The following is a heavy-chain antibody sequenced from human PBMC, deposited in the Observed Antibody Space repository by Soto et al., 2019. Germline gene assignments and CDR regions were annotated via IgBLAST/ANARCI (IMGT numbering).Heavy chain of an antibody. CDR1: GFTFSSYA. Sequence: EVQLLESGGGLVQPGGSLRLSCAASGFTFSSYAMTWVRQAPGKGLEWVSAISGSGNTSYYADSVKGRFIISRDSSKKMLYLQMNSLRPEDTAVYYCAKDRGRTWYEDYWGQGTLVTVSS. V-gene: IGHV3-23*01. CDR2: ISGSGNTS. CDR3: AKDRGRTWYEDY. D-gene: IGHD6-13*01. J-gene: IGHJ4*02.